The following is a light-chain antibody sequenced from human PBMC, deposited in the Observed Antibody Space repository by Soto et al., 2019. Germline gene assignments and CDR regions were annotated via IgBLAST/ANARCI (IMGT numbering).Light chain of an antibody. CDR1: QTFSSGY. Sequence: EIVLTQSPGTLSLSPGERATLSCRASQTFSSGYVAWYQQRPGQPPRLLIYATSTRATGVPDRFSASGSGTDFTLTISRLQPEDFAVYFCHQYYSSFTFGPGTKVEVK. J-gene: IGKJ3*01. CDR3: HQYYSSFT. CDR2: ATS. V-gene: IGKV3-20*01.